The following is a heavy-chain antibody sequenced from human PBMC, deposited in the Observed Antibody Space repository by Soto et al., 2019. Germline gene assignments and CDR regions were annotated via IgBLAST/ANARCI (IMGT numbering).Heavy chain of an antibody. Sequence: QVQLLESGGGVVQPGRSLRLSCAASGFAFSSSGMHWVRKGPGKGLEWVAVILHDGSFKYYADSVKGRSTISRDNSKNTRCLEVNNLREDDTALYYCVKDSCGGTCYLDSGGQGTLVPVAS. D-gene: IGHD2-15*01. V-gene: IGHV3-30*18. CDR3: VKDSCGGTCYLDS. J-gene: IGHJ4*02. CDR2: ILHDGSFK. CDR1: GFAFSSSG.